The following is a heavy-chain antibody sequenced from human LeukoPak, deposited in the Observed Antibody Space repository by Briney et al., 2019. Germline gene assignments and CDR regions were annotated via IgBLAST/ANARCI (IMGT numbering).Heavy chain of an antibody. CDR2: TRNKANSYTT. CDR1: GFTFSDHY. V-gene: IGHV3-72*01. Sequence: GGSLRLSCAASGFTFSDHYMDWVRQAPGKGLEWLGRTRNKANSYTTEYAASVKGRFTISRDDSKNSLYLQMNSLKTEDTAVYYCARGTYDYGDYGGFDYWGQGTLVTVSS. CDR3: ARGTYDYGDYGGFDY. J-gene: IGHJ4*02. D-gene: IGHD4-17*01.